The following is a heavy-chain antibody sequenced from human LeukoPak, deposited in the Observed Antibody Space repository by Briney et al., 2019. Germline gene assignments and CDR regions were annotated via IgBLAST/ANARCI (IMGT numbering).Heavy chain of an antibody. CDR3: AGDQGSSLGMDV. J-gene: IGHJ6*02. Sequence: PSETLSLTCTVSGGSISISSYYWGWIRQPPGKGREWIGNIYYSGNTYYNPSLKSRVTISVDTSKNQFSLKLSSVTAADTAVYYCAGDQGSSLGMDVWGQGTTVTVSS. CDR1: GGSISISSYY. V-gene: IGHV4-39*07. D-gene: IGHD6-13*01. CDR2: IYYSGNT.